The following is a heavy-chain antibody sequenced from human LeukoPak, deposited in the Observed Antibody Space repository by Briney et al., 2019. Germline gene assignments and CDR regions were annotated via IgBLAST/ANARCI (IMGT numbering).Heavy chain of an antibody. CDR2: ISYDGSNK. V-gene: IGHV3-30*18. CDR1: GFTFSSYG. Sequence: PGGSLRLSCAASGFTFSSYGMHWVRQAPGPGLEWVAVISYDGSNKYYADSVKGRFTISRDNSKNTLYLQMNSLRAEDTAVYYCAKDWSGGWALDYWGQGTLVTVSS. CDR3: AKDWSGGWALDY. J-gene: IGHJ4*02. D-gene: IGHD3-3*01.